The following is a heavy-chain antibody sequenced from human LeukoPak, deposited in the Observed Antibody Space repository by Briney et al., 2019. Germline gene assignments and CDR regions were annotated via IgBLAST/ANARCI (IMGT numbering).Heavy chain of an antibody. CDR1: GFSFSTYG. D-gene: IGHD4-17*01. CDR2: ISYDGSNK. CDR3: AKVKNGDSGYYYYGMDV. V-gene: IGHV3-30*18. Sequence: PGGSLRLSCAASGFSFSTYGMHWVRQAPGKGPEWVAVISYDGSNKYYADSVKGRFTISRDNSKNTLYLQMNSLRAEDTAVYYCAKVKNGDSGYYYYGMDVWGQGTTVTVSS. J-gene: IGHJ6*02.